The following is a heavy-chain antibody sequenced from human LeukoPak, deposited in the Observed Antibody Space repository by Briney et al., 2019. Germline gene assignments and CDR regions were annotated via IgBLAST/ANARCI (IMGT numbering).Heavy chain of an antibody. J-gene: IGHJ3*02. Sequence: PSETLSLTCTVSGGSISSYYWSWIRQPPGKGLEWIGYIYYSGSTNYNPSLKSRVTISVDMSKNQFSLKLSSVTAADTAVYYCARAGPYYDFWSGYYPDAFDIWGQGTMVTVSS. D-gene: IGHD3-3*01. CDR3: ARAGPYYDFWSGYYPDAFDI. CDR1: GGSISSYY. CDR2: IYYSGST. V-gene: IGHV4-59*01.